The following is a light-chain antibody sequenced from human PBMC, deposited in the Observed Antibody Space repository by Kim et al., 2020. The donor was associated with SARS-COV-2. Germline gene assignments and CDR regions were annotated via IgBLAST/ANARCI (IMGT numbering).Light chain of an antibody. CDR1: HSVGIS. CDR3: QQRGTWPPAVT. Sequence: PGEGATLSCRASHSVGISLAWHQQTPGQAPRLLIYDASIRATGIPDRFSGSGSGTDFTLTIGSLEPRDSAIYYCQQRGTWPPAVTFGGGTKVDIK. V-gene: IGKV3-11*01. J-gene: IGKJ4*01. CDR2: DAS.